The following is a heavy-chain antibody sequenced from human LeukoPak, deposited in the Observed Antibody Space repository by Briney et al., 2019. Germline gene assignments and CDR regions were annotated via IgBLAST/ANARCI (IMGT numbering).Heavy chain of an antibody. V-gene: IGHV4-39*01. CDR2: IYYSGTT. D-gene: IGHD1-26*01. CDR3: ARSIVEDNGKATPDY. J-gene: IGHJ4*02. CDR1: GGSISSSSYY. Sequence: SETLSLTCTVSGGSISSSSYYWGWIRQPPGKGLEWIASIYYSGTTYYNPSLKSRLTISVDTSKNQLSLELSSVTAADTAVYYCARSIVEDNGKATPDYWGQGTLVTVSS.